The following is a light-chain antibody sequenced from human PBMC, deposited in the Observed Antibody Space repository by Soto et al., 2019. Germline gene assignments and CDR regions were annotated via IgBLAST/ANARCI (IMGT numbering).Light chain of an antibody. J-gene: IGKJ2*01. CDR3: QQYKTYPVT. CDR1: QSISSW. V-gene: IGKV1-5*01. CDR2: DAS. Sequence: DIQMTQYPSTLSASVGDRDTITCRASQSISSWLAWYQQKTGKAPKRLIYDASSLERGVPSRFNGSGSGTEFTLTISSLEPYDFATYYCQQYKTYPVTCSPGTKRELK.